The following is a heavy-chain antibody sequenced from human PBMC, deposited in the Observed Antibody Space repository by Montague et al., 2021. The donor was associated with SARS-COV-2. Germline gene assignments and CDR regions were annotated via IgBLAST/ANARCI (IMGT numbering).Heavy chain of an antibody. Sequence: SETLSLTCTVSGGSISSSSYYWGWIRQPPGKGLEWIGSIYYSGSTYYNPSLKSRVTISVDTSKNQFSLKLSSVTAADTAVYYCARKACRAITLFGVVTASYYFDFWGQGTLVTVSS. D-gene: IGHD3-3*01. V-gene: IGHV4-39*01. CDR1: GGSISSSSYY. CDR3: ARKACRAITLFGVVTASYYFDF. CDR2: IYYSGST. J-gene: IGHJ4*02.